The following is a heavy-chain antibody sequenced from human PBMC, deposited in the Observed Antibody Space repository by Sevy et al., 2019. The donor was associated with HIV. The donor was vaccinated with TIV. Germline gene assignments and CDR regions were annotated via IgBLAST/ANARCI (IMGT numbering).Heavy chain of an antibody. CDR3: AGPLPLGMDV. V-gene: IGHV3-48*03. Sequence: GGSLRLSCAASGFTFSAYDMNWVRQAPGKGLEWVSYISSSGSTIYYADSVKGRFTISRDNAKNSLYLQMNSLRAEDTAVYYCAGPLPLGMDVWGQGTTVTVSS. CDR2: ISSSGSTI. J-gene: IGHJ6*02. CDR1: GFTFSAYD.